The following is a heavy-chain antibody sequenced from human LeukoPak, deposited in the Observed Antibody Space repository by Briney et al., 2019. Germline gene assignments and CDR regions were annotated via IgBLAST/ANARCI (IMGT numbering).Heavy chain of an antibody. V-gene: IGHV1-46*01. CDR1: GGTFSSYA. Sequence: ASVKVSCKASGGTFSSYAISWVRQAPGQGLEWMGILNPSSGSTTYAQNFQGRVTMTRDTSTRTVYMELSSLRSEDTAVYYCARVLEKYTDRSGYDAFDIWGHGTMVTVSS. CDR2: LNPSSGST. CDR3: ARVLEKYTDRSGYDAFDI. D-gene: IGHD3-22*01. J-gene: IGHJ3*02.